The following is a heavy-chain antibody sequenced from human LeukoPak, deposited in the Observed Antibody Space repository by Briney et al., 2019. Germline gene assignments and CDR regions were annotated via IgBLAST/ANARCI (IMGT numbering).Heavy chain of an antibody. CDR1: GFTFSDYA. CDR2: VSGGSSNT. Sequence: PGGSLRLSCAASGFTFSDYAMGWVRQAPGKGLEWVSAVSGGSSNTYYADSVKGRFTISGDNSKNTLYLQMNSLRTADTAVYFCAKGSTYHEFWGGYYFDFWGQGTLVTVSS. V-gene: IGHV3-23*01. J-gene: IGHJ4*02. CDR3: AKGSTYHEFWGGYYFDF. D-gene: IGHD3-3*01.